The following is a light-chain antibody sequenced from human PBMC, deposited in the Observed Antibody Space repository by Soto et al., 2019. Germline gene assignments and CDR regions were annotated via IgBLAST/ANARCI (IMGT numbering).Light chain of an antibody. J-gene: IGLJ1*01. V-gene: IGLV2-11*01. CDR1: SSDVGGYNY. CDR2: DVS. CDR3: CSYAGSYPYV. Sequence: QSALTQPRSVSGSPGQSVTISCTGTSSDVGGYNYVSWYQQHPGKAPKLMIYDVSKRPSGVPDRFSGSKSGNTASLTISGLQAEDEADYYCCSYAGSYPYVFGTGTKLTVX.